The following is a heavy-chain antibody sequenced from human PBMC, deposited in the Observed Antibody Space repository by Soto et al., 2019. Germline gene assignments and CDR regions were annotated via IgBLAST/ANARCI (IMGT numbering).Heavy chain of an antibody. CDR3: ARGIDYDILTGYSKHPYWFDP. J-gene: IGHJ5*02. CDR1: GGSFSGYY. D-gene: IGHD3-9*01. Sequence: SETLSLTCAVYGGSFSGYYWSWIRQPPGKGLEWIGEINHSGSTNYNPSLKSRVTISVDTSKNQFSLKLSSVTAADTAVYYCARGIDYDILTGYSKHPYWFDPWGQGTLVTVSS. V-gene: IGHV4-34*01. CDR2: INHSGST.